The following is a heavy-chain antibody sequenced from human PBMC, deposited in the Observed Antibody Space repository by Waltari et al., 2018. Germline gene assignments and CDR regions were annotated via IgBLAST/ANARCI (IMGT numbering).Heavy chain of an antibody. CDR1: GGSISSGSYY. CDR3: ARVGIAAAGYWYFDL. Sequence: QVQLQESGPGLVKPSQTLSLTCTVSGGSISSGSYYWSWIRQPAGKGLEWIGRIYTSGSTNYNPSLKSRVTISVDTSKNQFSLKLSSVTAADTAVYYCARVGIAAAGYWYFDLWGRGTLVTVSS. D-gene: IGHD6-13*01. J-gene: IGHJ2*01. V-gene: IGHV4-61*02. CDR2: IYTSGST.